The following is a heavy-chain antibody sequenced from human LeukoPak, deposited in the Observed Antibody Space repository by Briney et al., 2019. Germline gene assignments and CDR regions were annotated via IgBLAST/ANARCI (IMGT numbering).Heavy chain of an antibody. CDR3: GRPVNRLFLF. D-gene: IGHD2-21*01. CDR2: IKEDGGET. Sequence: AGGSLRLSCVGSGFSLSGDWMTWVRQAPGTGLERVANIKEDGGETYYVDSVKGRFTISRDNAKNSLYLQMTNLRAEDTAVYFCGRPVNRLFLFWGPGTLVTVSS. J-gene: IGHJ4*02. CDR1: GFSLSGDW. V-gene: IGHV3-7*01.